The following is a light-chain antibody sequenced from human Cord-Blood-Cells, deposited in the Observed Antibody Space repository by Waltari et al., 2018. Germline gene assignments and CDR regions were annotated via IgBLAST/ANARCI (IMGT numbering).Light chain of an antibody. Sequence: QSALTQPASVSGSPGQSITISCTGTSSDVGGSNYVSWYQQHPGKAPKLMIYDVSNRPSGVSNRFSGSKSGNTASLTISGLKAEDEADYYCSSYTSSSTLVFGTGTKVTVL. CDR1: SSDVGGSNY. V-gene: IGLV2-14*01. J-gene: IGLJ1*01. CDR3: SSYTSSSTLV. CDR2: DVS.